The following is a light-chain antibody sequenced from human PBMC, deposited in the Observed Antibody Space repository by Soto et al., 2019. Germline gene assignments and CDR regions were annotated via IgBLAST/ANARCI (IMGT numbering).Light chain of an antibody. CDR1: QGISSA. Sequence: AIQLTQSPSSLSASVGDRVTITCRASQGISSALAWYQQKPGKPPKLLMYDASSLESGVPSRFSGSGSGTEFTLTISSLQPEDFATYYCQHFNDFPLTFGPGTKVDIK. CDR2: DAS. V-gene: IGKV1D-13*01. J-gene: IGKJ3*01. CDR3: QHFNDFPLT.